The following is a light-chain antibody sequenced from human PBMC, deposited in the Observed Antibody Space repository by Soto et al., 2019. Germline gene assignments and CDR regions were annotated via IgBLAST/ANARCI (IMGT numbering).Light chain of an antibody. J-gene: IGKJ5*01. V-gene: IGKV3-20*01. Sequence: EFVLTQSPGTLSLSPGERATLSCRASQTVRNNYLAWYQQKPGQAPRLLIYDASSRATGIPDRFSGSGSGTELTLTISSLQSDDFAVYHCQQYNSWPPTFGHGTRLEI. CDR2: DAS. CDR1: QTVRNNY. CDR3: QQYNSWPPT.